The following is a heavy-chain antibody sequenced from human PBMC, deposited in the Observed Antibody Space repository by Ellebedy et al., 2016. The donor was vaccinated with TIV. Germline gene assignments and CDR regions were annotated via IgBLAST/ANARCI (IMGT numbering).Heavy chain of an antibody. CDR2: FDPEDGET. D-gene: IGHD1-26*01. V-gene: IGHV1-24*01. CDR3: ARGTSGSYYDADDAFDI. J-gene: IGHJ3*02. CDR1: GYTLTELS. Sequence: AASVKVSCKVSGYTLTELSIHWVRQAPGKGLEWMGGFDPEDGETIYAQKFQGRVTMTEDTSTDTPYMELSSLRSEDTAVYYCARGTSGSYYDADDAFDIWGQGTMVTVSS.